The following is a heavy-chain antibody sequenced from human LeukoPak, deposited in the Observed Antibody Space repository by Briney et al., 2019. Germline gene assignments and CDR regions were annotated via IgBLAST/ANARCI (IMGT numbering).Heavy chain of an antibody. CDR1: GGSFSGYY. Sequence: SETLSLTCAVYGGSFSGYYWSWIRQPPGKGLEWIGEINHSGNTNYNPSLKSRVTISVDTSKNQFSLKLSSVTAADTAVYYCARGSYQSPRYCSSTSCYYYGMDVWGKGTTVTVSS. V-gene: IGHV4-34*01. D-gene: IGHD2-2*01. J-gene: IGHJ6*04. CDR3: ARGSYQSPRYCSSTSCYYYGMDV. CDR2: INHSGNT.